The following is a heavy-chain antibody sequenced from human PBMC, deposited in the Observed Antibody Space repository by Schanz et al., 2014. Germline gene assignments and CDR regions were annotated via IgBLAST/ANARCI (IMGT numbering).Heavy chain of an antibody. CDR3: ARGYGDSPTDF. D-gene: IGHD4-17*01. Sequence: QVQLVQSEAEVKKPGSSVKVSCKASGGTFSSYTISWVRQAPGQGLEWMGRIIPVLNIATYAQRFQGRVTFTADKSTSTAYMELSSLTSEDTAVYYCARGYGDSPTDFWGQGTLVTVSS. CDR1: GGTFSSYT. CDR2: IIPVLNIA. V-gene: IGHV1-69*02. J-gene: IGHJ4*02.